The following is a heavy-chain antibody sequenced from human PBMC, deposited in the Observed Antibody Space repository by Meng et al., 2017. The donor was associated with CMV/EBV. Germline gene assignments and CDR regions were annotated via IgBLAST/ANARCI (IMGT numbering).Heavy chain of an antibody. D-gene: IGHD2-2*02. CDR3: ARDVLGYCSSTSCYIGNY. J-gene: IGHJ4*02. Sequence: ASVKVSCKASGYTFTSYYMHWVRQAPGQGLEWMGWISAYNGNTNYAQKLQGRVTMTTDTSTSTAYMELRSLRSDDTAVYYCARDVLGYCSSTSCYIGNYWGQGTLVTVSS. V-gene: IGHV1-18*04. CDR2: ISAYNGNT. CDR1: GYTFTSYY.